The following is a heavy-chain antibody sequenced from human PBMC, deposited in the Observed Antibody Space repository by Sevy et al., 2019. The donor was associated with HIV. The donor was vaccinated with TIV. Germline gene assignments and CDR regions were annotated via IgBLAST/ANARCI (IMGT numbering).Heavy chain of an antibody. J-gene: IGHJ6*02. CDR2: INPNSDDT. CDR1: ESTFTAYY. D-gene: IGHD3-16*01. V-gene: IGHV1-2*02. Sequence: ASVKVSCKASESTFTAYYIHWLRQAPGQGLEWMGWINPNSDDTNYAQKFQGRVSMAADTSISTAYMDLSRLRFDDTAVYYWAGDRGVFGGGGGLDVWGQGTTVTVSS. CDR3: AGDRGVFGGGGGLDV.